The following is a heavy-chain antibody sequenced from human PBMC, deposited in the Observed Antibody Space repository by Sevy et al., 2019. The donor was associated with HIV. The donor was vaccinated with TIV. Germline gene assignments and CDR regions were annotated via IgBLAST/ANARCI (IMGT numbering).Heavy chain of an antibody. CDR1: GYSFPNYW. J-gene: IGHJ4*02. D-gene: IGHD2-15*01. CDR3: ARPSYCSGGSCPFSD. CDR2: IYPGDSDT. Sequence: GESLKISCNGSGYSFPNYWIGWVRQMPGKGLEWMGIIYPGDSDTRYSPSFQGQVTISADKSISAAYLQWSSLKASDTAMYYCARPSYCSGGSCPFSDWGQGTLVTVSS. V-gene: IGHV5-51*01.